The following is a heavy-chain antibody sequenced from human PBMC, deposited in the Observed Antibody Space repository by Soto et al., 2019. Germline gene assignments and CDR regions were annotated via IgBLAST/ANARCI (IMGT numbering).Heavy chain of an antibody. CDR3: AKRVTRAPYYYGMDV. J-gene: IGHJ6*02. Sequence: SETLSLTCAVYGGSFSGYYWSWIRQPPGKGLEWIGEINHSGSTNYNPSLKSRVTISVDTSKNQFSLKLSSVTAADTAVYYCAKRVTRAPYYYGMDVWGQGTTVTVSS. V-gene: IGHV4-34*01. CDR1: GGSFSGYY. D-gene: IGHD4-17*01. CDR2: INHSGST.